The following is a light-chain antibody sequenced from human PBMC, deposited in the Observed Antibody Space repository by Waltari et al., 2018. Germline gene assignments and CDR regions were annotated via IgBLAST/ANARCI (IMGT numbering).Light chain of an antibody. CDR1: RSNIGSHN. J-gene: IGLJ2*01. CDR2: TIT. Sequence: QSALTQPPSTSATPGQRGTISCSGSRSNIGSHNVDWYQHPPGTSPKLFISTITQRPSGVLDRFSAAKSGTSASLAISGLHLDDEADYYCASWDDGLSGCVFGGGTKVTVL. V-gene: IGLV1-47*01. CDR3: ASWDDGLSGCV.